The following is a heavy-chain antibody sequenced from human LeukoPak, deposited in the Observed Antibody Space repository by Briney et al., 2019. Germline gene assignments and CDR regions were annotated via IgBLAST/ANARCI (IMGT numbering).Heavy chain of an antibody. CDR1: GFTFSSYW. CDR2: TNTDGSST. J-gene: IGHJ4*02. CDR3: ARGTVTAPDY. V-gene: IGHV3-74*03. Sequence: GGSLRLSCAASGFTFSSYWMHWVRQAPGKGLVWVSGTNTDGSSTMYADSVKGRFTIARDNAKNTLYLQMNSLRAEDTAVYSCARGTVTAPDYWGQGTLVTVSS. D-gene: IGHD4-17*01.